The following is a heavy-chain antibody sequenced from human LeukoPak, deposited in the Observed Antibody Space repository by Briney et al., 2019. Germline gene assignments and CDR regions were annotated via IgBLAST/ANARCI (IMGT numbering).Heavy chain of an antibody. CDR1: GFTFSSYS. CDR2: ISSSSSYI. J-gene: IGHJ4*02. D-gene: IGHD1-26*01. CDR3: ARDCRDKELPYFDY. Sequence: GRSLRLSCAASGFTFSSYSMNWVRQAPGKGLEWVSSISSSSSYIYYADSVKGRFTISRDNAKNSLYLQMNSLRDEDTAVYYCARDCRDKELPYFDYWGQGTLVTVSS. V-gene: IGHV3-21*01.